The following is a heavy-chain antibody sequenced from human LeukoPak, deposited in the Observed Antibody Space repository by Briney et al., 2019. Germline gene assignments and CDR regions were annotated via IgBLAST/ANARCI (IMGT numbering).Heavy chain of an antibody. CDR2: IYPGDSDT. CDR3: TRQGCSGTSCYTNYFDY. V-gene: IGHV5-51*01. D-gene: IGHD2-2*02. J-gene: IGHJ4*02. CDR1: GYSFTSYW. Sequence: GESLKISCKGSGYSFTSYWIGWVRQMPGKGLEWMGIIYPGDSDTRYSPSFQGQVTISADKSISTAYLQWSSLKASDTAMYYCTRQGCSGTSCYTNYFDYWGQGTLVTVSS.